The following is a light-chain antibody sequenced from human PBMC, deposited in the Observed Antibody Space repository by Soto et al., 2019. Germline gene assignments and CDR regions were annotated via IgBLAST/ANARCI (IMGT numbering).Light chain of an antibody. V-gene: IGKV3-11*01. J-gene: IGKJ4*01. CDR2: DAS. Sequence: EVVLTQSPAILSLSPGERATLSCRAIQSISSSLAWDQHKPGLAPRLLIYDASTMSTGNTARFSGSGSGTDFTLDISSLEPEECEVYYCHHRNTWPTFGGGTKVEIK. CDR1: QSISSS. CDR3: HHRNTWPT.